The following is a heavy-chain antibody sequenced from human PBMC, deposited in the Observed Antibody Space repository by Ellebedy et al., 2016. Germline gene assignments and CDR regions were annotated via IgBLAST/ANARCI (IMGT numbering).Heavy chain of an antibody. CDR2: IYYSGST. V-gene: IGHV4-39*01. D-gene: IGHD3-3*01. Sequence: SETLSLTXTVSGGSISSSSYYWGWIRQPPVKGLEWIGSIYYSGSTYYNPSLKSRVTISVDTSKNQFSLKLSSVTAADTAVYYCASTSPHYDFWSGYYAWPAFDIWGQGTMVTVSS. CDR3: ASTSPHYDFWSGYYAWPAFDI. J-gene: IGHJ3*02. CDR1: GGSISSSSYY.